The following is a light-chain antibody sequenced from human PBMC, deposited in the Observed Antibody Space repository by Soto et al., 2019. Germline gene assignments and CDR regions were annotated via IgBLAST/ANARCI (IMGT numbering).Light chain of an antibody. CDR2: DAS. CDR3: QQRKNWPSIT. V-gene: IGKV3-11*01. CDR1: QSLRSN. J-gene: IGKJ5*01. Sequence: EIVMTQSPVTLSVSPGETVILSCRASQSLRSNLAWYQQKPGHAPRLLIYDASKRATDIPARFSGSGTGTDFTLTISSLEPEDFAVYYCQQRKNWPSITFGQGTRLEIK.